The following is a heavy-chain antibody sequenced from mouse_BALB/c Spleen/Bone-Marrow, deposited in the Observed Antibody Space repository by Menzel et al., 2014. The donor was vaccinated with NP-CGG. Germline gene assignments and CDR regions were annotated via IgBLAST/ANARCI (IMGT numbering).Heavy chain of an antibody. CDR3: ARDHPYYFDY. CDR2: INPSTGYT. V-gene: IGHV1-7*01. Sequence: VHLQQSGAELAKPGASVKMSCKASGYTFTSYWMHWVKQRPGQGLEWIGYINPSTGYTEYNQKFKDKATLTADKSSSTAYMQLSSPTSEDSAVYYRARDHPYYFDYWGQGTTLTVSS. CDR1: GYTFTSYW. J-gene: IGHJ2*01.